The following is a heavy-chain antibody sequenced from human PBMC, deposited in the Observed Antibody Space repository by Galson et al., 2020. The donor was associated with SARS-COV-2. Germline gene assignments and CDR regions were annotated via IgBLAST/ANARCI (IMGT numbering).Heavy chain of an antibody. CDR2: ISYDGSNK. CDR1: GFTFSSYA. D-gene: IGHD3-10*01. CDR3: ARALLWFGESLDY. J-gene: IGHJ4*02. V-gene: IGHV3-30*04. Sequence: GESLKISCAASGFTFSSYAMHWVRQAPGQGLEWVAVISYDGSNKYYADSVKGRFTISRDNSKNTLYLQMNSLRAEDTAVYYCARALLWFGESLDYWGQGTLVTVSS.